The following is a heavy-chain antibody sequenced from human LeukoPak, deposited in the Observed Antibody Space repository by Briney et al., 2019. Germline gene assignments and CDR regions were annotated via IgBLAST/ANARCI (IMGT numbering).Heavy chain of an antibody. CDR3: APSWHSSSWYFDY. CDR2: INPNSGGT. CDR1: GYTFTGYY. D-gene: IGHD6-13*01. J-gene: IGHJ4*02. V-gene: IGHV1-2*02. Sequence: VASVKVSCTASGYTFTGYYMHWVRQAPGQGLEWMGWINPNSGGTNYAQKFQGRVTMTRDTSISTAYMELSRLRSDDTAVYYCAPSWHSSSWYFDYWGQGTLVTVSS.